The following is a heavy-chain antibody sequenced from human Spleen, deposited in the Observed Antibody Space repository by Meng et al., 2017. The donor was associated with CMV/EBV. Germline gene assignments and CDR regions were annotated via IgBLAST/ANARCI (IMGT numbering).Heavy chain of an antibody. CDR2: IIPILGIA. V-gene: IGHV1-69*04. Sequence: SVKVSCKASGGTFSSYTISWVRQAPGQGLEWTGRIIPILGIANYAQKFQGRVTITADKSTSTAYMELSSLRSEDTAVYYCAREGGYSYDYDYWGQGTLVTVSS. CDR1: GGTFSSYT. J-gene: IGHJ4*02. D-gene: IGHD5-18*01. CDR3: AREGGYSYDYDY.